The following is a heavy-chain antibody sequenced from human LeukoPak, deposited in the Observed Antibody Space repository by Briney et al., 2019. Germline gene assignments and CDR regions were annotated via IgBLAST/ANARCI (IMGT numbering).Heavy chain of an antibody. CDR1: GGPFSGYD. CDR2: INESGDA. CDR3: ARGLYWGSAGNGICYMDV. V-gene: IGHV4-34*01. D-gene: IGHD7-27*01. J-gene: IGHJ6*03. Sequence: PSETLSLTCAVSGGPFSGYDWSWIRQPPGKGLEWIAEINESGDANYSPSLKSRVTISVNTSKSQLSLILSSVTAADTAVYYCARGLYWGSAGNGICYMDVWGTGTAVTVSS.